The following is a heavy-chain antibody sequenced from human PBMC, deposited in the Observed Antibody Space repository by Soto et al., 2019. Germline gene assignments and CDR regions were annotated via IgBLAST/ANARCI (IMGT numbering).Heavy chain of an antibody. CDR1: GYTFTTYY. D-gene: IGHD1-1*01. Sequence: ASVKVSCKASGYTFTTYYLHWVRQAPGQGLEWMGIINPSGGSTNYAQRFQGRVTMTSDTSTSTVYMELSSLRADDTAVYYCARVVVPTTATPSNWFDPWGQGTLVTVS. V-gene: IGHV1-46*01. J-gene: IGHJ5*02. CDR2: INPSGGST. CDR3: ARVVVPTTATPSNWFDP.